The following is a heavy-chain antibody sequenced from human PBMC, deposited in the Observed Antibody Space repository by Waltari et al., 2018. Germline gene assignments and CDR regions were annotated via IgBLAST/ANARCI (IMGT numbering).Heavy chain of an antibody. J-gene: IGHJ4*02. V-gene: IGHV3-21*01. CDR1: GFPFSSYT. CDR2: VSVVISYK. CDR3: AREWGVMIGTAGYYFDY. D-gene: IGHD3-22*01. Sequence: EVQLVGSGGGLVKPGGSLRLSCAASGFPFSSYTMNWVRQAPGKGREWVPSVSVVISYKYYADSVKGRFTISRDNVKNSLYLQMNSLRAEDTAVYYCAREWGVMIGTAGYYFDYWAQGTLVTVSS.